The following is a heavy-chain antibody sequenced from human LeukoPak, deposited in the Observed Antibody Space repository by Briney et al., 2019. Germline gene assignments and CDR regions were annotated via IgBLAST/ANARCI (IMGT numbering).Heavy chain of an antibody. J-gene: IGHJ6*03. CDR3: ARDRVAVAGPGLYYYYMDV. Sequence: GASVKASCKASGYTFTGYYMHWVRQAPGQGLEWMGWINPNSGGTNYAQKFQGRVTMTRDTSISTAYMELSRLRSDDTAVYYCARDRVAVAGPGLYYYYMDVWGKGTTVTVSS. CDR2: INPNSGGT. V-gene: IGHV1-2*02. D-gene: IGHD6-19*01. CDR1: GYTFTGYY.